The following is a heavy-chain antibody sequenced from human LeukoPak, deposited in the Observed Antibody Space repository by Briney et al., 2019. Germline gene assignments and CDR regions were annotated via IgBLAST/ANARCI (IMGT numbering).Heavy chain of an antibody. CDR1: GGTFSSYA. CDR3: ARAETRGDNWFDP. J-gene: IGHJ5*02. D-gene: IGHD3-10*01. Sequence: ASVKVSCKASGGTFSSYAISWVRQAPGQGLEWMGKIIPILGIANYAQKFQGRVTITADKSTSTAYMELSSLRSGDTAVYYCARAETRGDNWFDPWGQGTLVTVSS. V-gene: IGHV1-69*04. CDR2: IIPILGIA.